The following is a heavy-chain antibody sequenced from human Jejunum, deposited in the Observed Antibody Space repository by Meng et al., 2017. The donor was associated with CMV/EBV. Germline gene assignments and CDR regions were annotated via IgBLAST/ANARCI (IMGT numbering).Heavy chain of an antibody. J-gene: IGHJ5*02. CDR3: ARDRGSSGWSNWFDP. CDR2: INTDTGKP. D-gene: IGHD6-13*01. V-gene: IGHV7-4-1*02. CDR1: GYTFSRYS. Sequence: QVKRVQSGAELKKPGASVKVSCEASGYTFSRYSMHWVRQAPGQGLEWMGWINTDTGKPTYAQGFTGRFVFSLDTSVRTAYLQISSLKAEDTAVYYCARDRGSSGWSNWFDPWGQGTLVTVSS.